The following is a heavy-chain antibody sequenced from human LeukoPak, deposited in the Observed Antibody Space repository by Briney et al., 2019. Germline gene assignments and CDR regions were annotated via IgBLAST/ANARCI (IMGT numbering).Heavy chain of an antibody. CDR1: GGSFSGYY. CDR2: INHSGST. Sequence: SETLSLTCAVYGGSFSGYYWSWIRQPPGKGLEWIGEINHSGSTNYNPSLKSRVTISVDTSKNQFSLKLSSVTAADTAVYYCARGQIQLWPRYFDYWGQGTLVTVSS. J-gene: IGHJ4*02. V-gene: IGHV4-34*01. CDR3: ARGQIQLWPRYFDY. D-gene: IGHD5-18*01.